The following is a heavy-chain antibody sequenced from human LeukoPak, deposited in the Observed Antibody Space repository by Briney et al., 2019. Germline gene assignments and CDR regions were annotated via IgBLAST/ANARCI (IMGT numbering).Heavy chain of an antibody. J-gene: IGHJ4*02. CDR3: ASARVVEILATPTALDY. D-gene: IGHD2-15*01. CDR1: GFTFSSYA. V-gene: IGHV3-30*01. CDR2: ISYDGNRK. Sequence: GGSLRLSCAASGFTFSSYAMHWVRQAPGKGLEWVAVISYDGNRKYYADSVKGRFTISRDNSKNTLYLQMNSLRAEDTAVYYCASARVVEILATPTALDYWGQGTLVTVSS.